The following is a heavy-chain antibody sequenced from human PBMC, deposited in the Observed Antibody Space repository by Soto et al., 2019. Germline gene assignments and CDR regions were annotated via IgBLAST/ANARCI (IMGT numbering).Heavy chain of an antibody. V-gene: IGHV4-59*08. CDR3: ARNLYGDSTYYFDY. Sequence: QVQLQESGPGLVKPSETLSLTCTVSGGSISSYYWSWIRQPPGKGLEWIGYIYYSGSTNYNPSLKSRVTISVDTSKNQFSLKLSSVTAADTAVYYCARNLYGDSTYYFDYWGQGTLVTVSS. CDR2: IYYSGST. J-gene: IGHJ4*02. D-gene: IGHD4-17*01. CDR1: GGSISSYY.